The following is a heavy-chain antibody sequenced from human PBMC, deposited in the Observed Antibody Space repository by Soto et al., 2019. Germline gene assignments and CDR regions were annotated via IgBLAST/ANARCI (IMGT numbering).Heavy chain of an antibody. CDR1: GGSISTDSYN. V-gene: IGHV4-39*02. J-gene: IGHJ3*01. Sequence: QLQLQESGPGLVKPSETLSLTCSFAGGSISTDSYNWDWISQSPGKGLEWIGTIYYDGTPSYKPSLKSPITISVDTSRNHFSLKVKSVTAADTAMDYCARFFGTAFDVWGQGTMVKVSS. CDR3: ARFFGTAFDV. D-gene: IGHD1-1*01. CDR2: IYYDGTP.